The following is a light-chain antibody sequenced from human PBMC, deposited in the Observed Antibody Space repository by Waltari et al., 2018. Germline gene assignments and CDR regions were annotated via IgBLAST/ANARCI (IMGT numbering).Light chain of an antibody. Sequence: QSALTQPASVSGSPGQSLTISCTGTSSDVGGGNFVSWYQQTPGKAPKLLIYAVNNSAGVSNRFSASKSGNTASLTISGLQAADEADYYCCSYAGSVIFGGGTKLTVL. V-gene: IGLV2-14*03. CDR3: CSYAGSVI. CDR1: SSDVGGGNF. J-gene: IGLJ2*01. CDR2: AVN.